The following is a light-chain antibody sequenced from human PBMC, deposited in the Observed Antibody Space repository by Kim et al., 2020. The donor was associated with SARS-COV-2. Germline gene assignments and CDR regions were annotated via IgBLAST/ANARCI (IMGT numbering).Light chain of an antibody. J-gene: IGKJ5*01. CDR3: QRYDSLPST. V-gene: IGKV1-33*01. CDR2: DSS. CDR1: QDISNH. Sequence: ASLGDRVTITCQASQDISNHLNWYQQKPGKAPKLLIYDSSTLESGVPSRFGGSGSGTDFTFTISSLQPEDVATYYCQRYDSLPSTFGQGTRLEIK.